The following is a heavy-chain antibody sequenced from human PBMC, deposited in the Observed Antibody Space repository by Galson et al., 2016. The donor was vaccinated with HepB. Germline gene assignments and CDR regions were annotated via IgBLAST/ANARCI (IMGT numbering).Heavy chain of an antibody. CDR2: IKKDGSET. CDR3: ASTPGDTSMDPFYSYYGLDV. J-gene: IGHJ6*02. V-gene: IGHV3-7*03. D-gene: IGHD5-18*01. CDR1: GFTFSTYW. Sequence: SLRLSCAASGFTFSTYWMNWVRQAPGKGLEWVANIKKDGSETYYVDSVKGRFTISRDNSRRMLFLQMNSLRAEDTAVYYCASTPGDTSMDPFYSYYGLDVWGQGTTVTVSS.